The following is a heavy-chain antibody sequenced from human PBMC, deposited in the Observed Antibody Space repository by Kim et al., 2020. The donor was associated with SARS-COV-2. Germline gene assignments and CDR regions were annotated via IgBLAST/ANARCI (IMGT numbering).Heavy chain of an antibody. CDR1: GFTFSSYG. Sequence: GGSLRLSCAASGFTFSSYGMHWVRQAPGKGLEWVSVIPYDGNKEYYADSVMGRFSISRDNSKNTLYLQMNSLRAEDTAVYYCATSRYYYDSNGFYPYYFDSWGQGTLVTVSS. V-gene: IGHV3-30*03. D-gene: IGHD3-22*01. CDR3: ATSRYYYDSNGFYPYYFDS. CDR2: IPYDGNKE. J-gene: IGHJ4*02.